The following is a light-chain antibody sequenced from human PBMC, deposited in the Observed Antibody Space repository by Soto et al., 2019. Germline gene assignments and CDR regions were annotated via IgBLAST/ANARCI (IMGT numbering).Light chain of an antibody. V-gene: IGLV1-51*01. J-gene: IGLJ2*01. Sequence: QSVLTQPPSVSAAPGQKVTISCSGSTSNIGNNYVSWYQQLPGTAPKLLIYDNNKRPSGISDRFSGSKSGTSATLGITGLXXXXXXXXXXGTWDSSLNAGVFGGGTKLT. CDR1: TSNIGNNY. CDR2: DNN. CDR3: GTWDSSLNAGV.